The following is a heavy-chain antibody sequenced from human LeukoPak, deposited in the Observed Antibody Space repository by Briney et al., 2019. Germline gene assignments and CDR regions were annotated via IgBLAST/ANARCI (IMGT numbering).Heavy chain of an antibody. CDR1: GGSISSGGYY. V-gene: IGHV4-61*08. D-gene: IGHD6-13*01. CDR2: IYYSGST. CDR3: ARVSWGYSSSWYFDY. J-gene: IGHJ4*02. Sequence: SETLSLTCTVSGGSISSGGYYWSWIRQPPGKGLEWIGYIYYSGSTNYNPSLKSRVTISVDTSKNQFSLKLSSVTAADTAVYYCARVSWGYSSSWYFDYWGQGTLVTVSS.